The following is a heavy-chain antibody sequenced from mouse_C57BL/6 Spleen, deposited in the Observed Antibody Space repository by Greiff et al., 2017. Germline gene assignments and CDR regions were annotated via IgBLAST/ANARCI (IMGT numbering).Heavy chain of an antibody. V-gene: IGHV1-82*01. CDR2: IYPGDGDT. CDR3: ARNYYGSSSHWYFDV. CDR1: GYAFSSSW. J-gene: IGHJ1*03. D-gene: IGHD1-1*01. Sequence: QVQLKESGPELVKPGASVKISCKASGYAFSSSWMNWVKQRPGKGLEWIGRIYPGDGDTNYNGKFKGKATLTAYKSSSTAYMQLSILTSEDSAVYFCARNYYGSSSHWYFDVWGTGTTVTVSS.